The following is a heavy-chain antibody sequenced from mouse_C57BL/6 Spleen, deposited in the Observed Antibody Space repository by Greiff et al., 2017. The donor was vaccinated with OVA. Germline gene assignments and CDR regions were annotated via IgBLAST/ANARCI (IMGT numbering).Heavy chain of an antibody. Sequence: QVQLQQPGAELVKPGASVKMSCKASGYTFTSYWITWVKQRPGQGLEWIGDIYPGSGSTNYNEKFKSKATLTVAHSSSTASLQLSSLTSADSAVFNCERGGITRVERYVEVWGTGTTVTVSS. J-gene: IGHJ1*03. CDR1: GYTFTSYW. CDR3: ERGGITRVERYVEV. V-gene: IGHV1-55*01. D-gene: IGHD1-1*01. CDR2: IYPGSGST.